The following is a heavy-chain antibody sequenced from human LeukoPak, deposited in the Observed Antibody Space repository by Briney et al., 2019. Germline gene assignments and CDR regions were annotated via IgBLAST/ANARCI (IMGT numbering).Heavy chain of an antibody. D-gene: IGHD5-18*01. CDR3: AKDLLGDTAMVDY. CDR2: ISGSGGST. Sequence: GGSLRLSCAASRFTFSNYAMSWVRQAPGKGLEWVSAISGSGGSTYYADSVKGRFTISRDNSKSTLYLQMNSLRAEDTAVYYCAKDLLGDTAMVDYWGQGTLVTVSS. J-gene: IGHJ4*02. V-gene: IGHV3-23*01. CDR1: RFTFSNYA.